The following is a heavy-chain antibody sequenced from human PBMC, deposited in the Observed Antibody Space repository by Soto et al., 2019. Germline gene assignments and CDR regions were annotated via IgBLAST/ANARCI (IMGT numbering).Heavy chain of an antibody. CDR2: IYYSGST. CDR3: ARAGLTGYLTYDYAFDI. Sequence: PSETLSLTCTVSGGSISSGGYYWSWIRQHPGKGLEWIGYIYYSGSTYYNPSLKSRVTISVDTSKNQFSLKLSSVTAADTAVYYCARAGLTGYLTYDYAFDIWGQGTMVTVSS. J-gene: IGHJ3*02. V-gene: IGHV4-31*03. D-gene: IGHD3-9*01. CDR1: GGSISSGGYY.